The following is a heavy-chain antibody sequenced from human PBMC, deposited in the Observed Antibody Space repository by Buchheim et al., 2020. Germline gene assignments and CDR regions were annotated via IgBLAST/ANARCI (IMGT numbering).Heavy chain of an antibody. J-gene: IGHJ4*02. V-gene: IGHV3-30*18. CDR1: GFTFSSYG. CDR2: ISYDGSNK. CDR3: AKDQNGGVDY. D-gene: IGHD4-23*01. Sequence: QVQLVESGGGVVQPGRSLRLSCAASGFTFSSYGMHWVRQAPGKGLEWVAVISYDGSNKYYADSVKGRFTISRDNSKNTLYLQMNSLRAEDTAVYYCAKDQNGGVDYWGQGTL.